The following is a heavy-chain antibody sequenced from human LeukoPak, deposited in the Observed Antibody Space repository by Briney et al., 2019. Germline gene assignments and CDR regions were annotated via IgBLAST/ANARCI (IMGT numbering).Heavy chain of an antibody. V-gene: IGHV4-59*11. D-gene: IGHD3-3*01. Sequence: SETLSLTCRVSGSSISGHYWSWIRQPPGRGLEWIGYIYYIATTNHNPSLKSRVTISLDTSKNQFSLKLSSVTAADTAVYYCARGLEDYYFDSWGQGTLVTVSS. CDR2: IYYIATT. CDR1: GSSISGHY. J-gene: IGHJ4*02. CDR3: ARGLEDYYFDS.